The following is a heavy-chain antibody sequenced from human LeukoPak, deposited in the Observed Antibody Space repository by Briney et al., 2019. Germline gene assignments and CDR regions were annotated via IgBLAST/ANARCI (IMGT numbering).Heavy chain of an antibody. D-gene: IGHD3-3*01. V-gene: IGHV3-21*01. Sequence: GGSLRLSCAASGFTFSSYSMNWVCQAPGKGLEWVSSISSSSSYIYYADSVKGRFTISRDNAKNSLYLQMNSLRAEDTAVYYCARVLDGIFGVVIIPNAFDIWGQGTMVTVSS. J-gene: IGHJ3*02. CDR1: GFTFSSYS. CDR2: ISSSSSYI. CDR3: ARVLDGIFGVVIIPNAFDI.